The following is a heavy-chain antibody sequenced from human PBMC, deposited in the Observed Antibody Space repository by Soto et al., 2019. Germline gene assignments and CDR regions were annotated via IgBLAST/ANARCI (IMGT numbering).Heavy chain of an antibody. J-gene: IGHJ4*01. CDR1: GFTFNSYA. D-gene: IGHD2-2*01. CDR2: IGTDGNT. V-gene: IGHV3-23*01. CDR3: VRKYPGTRPFDY. Sequence: SGGSLILSCAASGFTFNSYAMNWVRQAPGKGLAWVSAIGTDGNTYYANSVKGRFTISRDNSRTTLYLQMNSLRVEDTALYYCVRKYPGTRPFDYWGQGTLVTVSS.